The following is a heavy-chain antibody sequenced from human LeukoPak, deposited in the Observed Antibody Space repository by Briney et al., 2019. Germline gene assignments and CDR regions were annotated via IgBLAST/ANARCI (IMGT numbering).Heavy chain of an antibody. J-gene: IGHJ4*02. CDR1: GFTFSSYA. D-gene: IGHD1-14*01. CDR2: LSGSGGIK. Sequence: GGSLRLSCAASGFTFSSYAMRWVRQAPGKGLEWVSTLSGSGGIKNYADSVKGRFTISRDNSKNTLYLQMDSLRVEDTAVYYCAKSFAPPVTGDWGQGTLVTVSS. V-gene: IGHV3-23*01. CDR3: AKSFAPPVTGD.